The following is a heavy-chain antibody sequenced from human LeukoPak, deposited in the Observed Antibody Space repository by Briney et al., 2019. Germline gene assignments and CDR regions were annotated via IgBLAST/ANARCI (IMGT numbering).Heavy chain of an antibody. CDR3: ARAVITFGAAVAKGFDC. J-gene: IGHJ4*02. CDR2: FYYSGST. V-gene: IGHV4-59*01. D-gene: IGHD3-16*01. Sequence: SETLSLTCAVSGGSFSTYYWTWIRQPPGKGLEWVGYFYYSGSTDYNPSLKSRVTKSLDTSKNQFSLKLSSVTAADTAVYYCARAVITFGAAVAKGFDCWGQGTLVTVSS. CDR1: GGSFSTYY.